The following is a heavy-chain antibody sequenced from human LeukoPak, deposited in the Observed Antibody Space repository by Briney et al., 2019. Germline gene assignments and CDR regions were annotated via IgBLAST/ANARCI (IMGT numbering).Heavy chain of an antibody. CDR2: IYPGDSDT. J-gene: IGHJ3*02. CDR1: GYSFTSYW. Sequence: GESLKISCKGSGYSFTSYWIGWVRQMTGKGLEWMGIIYPGDSDTRYSPSFQGQVTISADKSISTAYLQWSSLKASDTAMYYCARRVSCSSTSCSHDAFDIWGQGTMVTVSS. CDR3: ARRVSCSSTSCSHDAFDI. V-gene: IGHV5-51*01. D-gene: IGHD2-2*01.